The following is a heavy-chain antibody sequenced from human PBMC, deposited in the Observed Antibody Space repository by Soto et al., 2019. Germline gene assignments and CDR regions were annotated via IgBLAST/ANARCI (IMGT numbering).Heavy chain of an antibody. CDR1: GVSISTYY. Sequence: QVQLQESGPGLVKPSETLSLTCTISGVSISTYYWSWIRQPPGKGLEWIGYIYYNGVTNYNPSLKSRIARSIDTSKNQFSLKLNSVTTADTAVYYCARVTLPSTLFGVGRDWYFDLWGRGTLVTVSS. CDR3: ARVTLPSTLFGVGRDWYFDL. V-gene: IGHV4-59*01. CDR2: IYYNGVT. J-gene: IGHJ2*01. D-gene: IGHD3-3*01.